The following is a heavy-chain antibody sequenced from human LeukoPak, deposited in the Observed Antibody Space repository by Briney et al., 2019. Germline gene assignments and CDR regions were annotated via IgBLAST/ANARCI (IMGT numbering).Heavy chain of an antibody. CDR2: IKEDGSDK. Sequence: GGSLRLSCAASGFTFSNYWMSWVRQAPGKGLEWVATIKEDGSDKYYVDSVKGQFTISRDNAKNSLYLRMNSLRAGDTAVYYCARILVWCTFDIWGQGTMVTVSS. D-gene: IGHD2-8*02. CDR3: ARILVWCTFDI. J-gene: IGHJ3*02. CDR1: GFTFSNYW. V-gene: IGHV3-7*01.